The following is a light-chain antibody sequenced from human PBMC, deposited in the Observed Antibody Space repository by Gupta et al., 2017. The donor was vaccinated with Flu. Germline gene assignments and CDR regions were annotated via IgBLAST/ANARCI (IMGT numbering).Light chain of an antibody. CDR2: EVN. V-gene: IGLV2-8*01. Sequence: QFALTHPPSASGPLGESVTISCTGTSRDVGGYNYVSWYQQPPAKAPKLIIYEVNKRPSGVPDRFSGSKSGYTATLTVSGLLAEDEAGYYCCSYGGSKFFGGGTKLTVL. CDR1: SRDVGGYNY. J-gene: IGLJ2*01. CDR3: CSYGGSKF.